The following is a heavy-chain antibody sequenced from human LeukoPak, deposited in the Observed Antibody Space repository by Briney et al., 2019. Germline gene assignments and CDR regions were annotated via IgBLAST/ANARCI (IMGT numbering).Heavy chain of an antibody. D-gene: IGHD6-6*01. CDR1: GFTFNNYW. CDR2: IKQDGSEK. Sequence: PGGSLRLSCAVSGFTFNNYWMNWVRQAPGKGLEWVANIKQDGSEKYYVDSVKGRFTISRDNAKNSLYLQMNSLRAEDTAVYYCARVSAGTAARRYYYYMDVWGKGTTVTVSS. J-gene: IGHJ6*03. CDR3: ARVSAGTAARRYYYYMDV. V-gene: IGHV3-7*01.